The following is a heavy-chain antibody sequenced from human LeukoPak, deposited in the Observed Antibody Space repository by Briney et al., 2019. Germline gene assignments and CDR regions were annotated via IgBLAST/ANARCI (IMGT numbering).Heavy chain of an antibody. V-gene: IGHV1-8*01. J-gene: IGHJ5*02. CDR2: MNPNSGNT. Sequence: EASVKVSCKASGYTFTSYDINWVRQATGQGLEWMGWMNPNSGNTGYAQKFQGRVTMTRNTSISTAYMELSSLRSEDTAVYYCARDPNADDYGDDNNWFDPWGQGTLVTVSS. CDR3: ARDPNADDYGDDNNWFDP. D-gene: IGHD4-17*01. CDR1: GYTFTSYD.